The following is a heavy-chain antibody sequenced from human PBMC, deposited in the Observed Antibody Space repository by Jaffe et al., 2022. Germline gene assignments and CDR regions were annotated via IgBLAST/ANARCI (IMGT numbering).Heavy chain of an antibody. V-gene: IGHV4-34*01. CDR1: GGSFSGYY. D-gene: IGHD2-15*01. Sequence: QVQLQQWGAGLLKPSETLSLTCAVYGGSFSGYYWSWIRQPPGKGLEWIGEINHSGSTNYNPSLKSRVTISVDTSKNQFSLKLSSVTAADTAVYYCARVVVVAAARENWFDPWGQGTLVTVSS. J-gene: IGHJ5*02. CDR2: INHSGST. CDR3: ARVVVVAAARENWFDP.